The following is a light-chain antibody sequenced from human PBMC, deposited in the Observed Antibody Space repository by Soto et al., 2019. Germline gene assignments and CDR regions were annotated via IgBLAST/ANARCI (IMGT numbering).Light chain of an antibody. CDR3: QQYGSSRPLT. CDR1: QSVSSSY. CDR2: GAS. V-gene: IGKV3-20*01. Sequence: EIVLTQSPGTLSLSPGERATLSCRASQSVSSSYLAWYQQKPGQAPRLLSYGASSRATGIPDRFSGSGSGTDFTLTISRLEPEDFAVYYCQQYGSSRPLTFGGGTKVDIK. J-gene: IGKJ4*01.